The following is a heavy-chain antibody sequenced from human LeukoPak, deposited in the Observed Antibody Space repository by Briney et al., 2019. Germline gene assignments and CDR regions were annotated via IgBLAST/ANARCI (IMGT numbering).Heavy chain of an antibody. V-gene: IGHV4-39*07. CDR1: GGSISSSSYY. Sequence: SETLSLTCTVSGGSISSSSYYWGWIRQPPGKGLEWIGSIYYSGSTYYNPSLKSRVTISVDTSKNQFSLKLSSVTAADTAVYYCARDGQVATNYFDYWGQGTLVTVSS. D-gene: IGHD5-12*01. CDR3: ARDGQVATNYFDY. J-gene: IGHJ4*02. CDR2: IYYSGST.